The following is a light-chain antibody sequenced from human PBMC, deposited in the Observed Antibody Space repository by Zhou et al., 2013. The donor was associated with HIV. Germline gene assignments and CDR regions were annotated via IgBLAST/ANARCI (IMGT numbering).Light chain of an antibody. Sequence: ELVLVQSPATLSLSPGERATLSCRGNENLISQYLAWYQQKPGQAPRLLIHGASSRAAGIPDRFSGRGSGTDFTLTISRVEPEDFAVYYCQEYDSWPPGITFGQGTRLEI. CDR1: ENLISQY. V-gene: IGKV3-20*01. CDR3: QEYDSWPPGIT. CDR2: GAS. J-gene: IGKJ5*01.